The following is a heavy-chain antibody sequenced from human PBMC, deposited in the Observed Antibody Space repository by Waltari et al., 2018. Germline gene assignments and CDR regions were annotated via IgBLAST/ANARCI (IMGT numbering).Heavy chain of an antibody. J-gene: IGHJ3*02. Sequence: QVQLVQSGAEVKKPGASVKVSCKASGYTFTSYYMHWVRQAPGQGREWMGLSNPSGGSTSYAQKCQGRVTMTRDTSTSTVYMELSSLRSEDTAVYYCARGGDFASSRDAFDIWGQGTMVTVSS. CDR2: SNPSGGST. CDR1: GYTFTSYY. CDR3: ARGGDFASSRDAFDI. V-gene: IGHV1-46*01. D-gene: IGHD2-21*02.